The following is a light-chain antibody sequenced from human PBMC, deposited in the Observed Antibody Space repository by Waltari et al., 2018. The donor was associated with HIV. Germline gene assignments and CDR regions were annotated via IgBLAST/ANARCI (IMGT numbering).Light chain of an antibody. Sequence: QSVLTQPPSVSAAPGQKVTISCSGSSSTFGNSFVSWYQHLPGAAPKLLIYDNNKRPSGISDRFSGSKSGTSATLAITGLQTGDEADYYCGTWDSSLGAGVFGGGTRLTVL. CDR2: DNN. CDR1: SSTFGNSF. J-gene: IGLJ3*02. CDR3: GTWDSSLGAGV. V-gene: IGLV1-51*01.